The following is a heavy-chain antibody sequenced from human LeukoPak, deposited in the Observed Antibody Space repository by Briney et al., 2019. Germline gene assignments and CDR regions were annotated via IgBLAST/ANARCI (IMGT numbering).Heavy chain of an antibody. J-gene: IGHJ4*02. Sequence: PSQTLSLTCTVSGGSISSGSYYWNWMRQPAGKELEWIGHLHATGTTNYNPFLKSRVTMSIDTSKNQFSLKLRSVTAADTAVYYCAKVAKYYYGPETYFFFENWGQGTLVTVSS. D-gene: IGHD3-10*01. CDR3: AKVAKYYYGPETYFFFEN. CDR1: GGSISSGSYY. V-gene: IGHV4-61*09. CDR2: LHATGTT.